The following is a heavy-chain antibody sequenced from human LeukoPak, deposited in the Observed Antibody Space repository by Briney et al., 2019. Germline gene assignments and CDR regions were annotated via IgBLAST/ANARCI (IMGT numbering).Heavy chain of an antibody. CDR3: ARGLSGGGNVRGTNWFDP. Sequence: SVKVSCKASGGTFSSYAISWVRQAPGQGLEWMGGIIPIFGTANYAQKFQGRVTITADESTSTAYMELSSLRSEDTAVYYCARGLSGGGNVRGTNWFDPWGQGTLVTVFS. J-gene: IGHJ5*02. CDR1: GGTFSSYA. V-gene: IGHV1-69*13. CDR2: IIPIFGTA. D-gene: IGHD3-16*01.